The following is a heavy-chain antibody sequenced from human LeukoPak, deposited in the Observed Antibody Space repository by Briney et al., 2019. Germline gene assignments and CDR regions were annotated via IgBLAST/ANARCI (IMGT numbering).Heavy chain of an antibody. D-gene: IGHD1-26*01. CDR1: GYTFTTYW. J-gene: IGHJ4*02. V-gene: IGHV5-51*01. Sequence: GESLKISCKGSGYTFTTYWIGWVRQMPGKGLDWMGIIYPGDSETRYSPSFQGQVTISADKSISTAYLQWSSLKASHTAMYYCARRRDLYSGSYYPFDYWGQGTLVTVSS. CDR2: IYPGDSET. CDR3: ARRRDLYSGSYYPFDY.